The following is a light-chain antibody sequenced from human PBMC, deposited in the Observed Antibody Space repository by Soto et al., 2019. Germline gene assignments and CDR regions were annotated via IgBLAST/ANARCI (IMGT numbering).Light chain of an antibody. Sequence: EIVLTQSPGTLSLSPGERATLSCRASQSVSSGYLAWYQRKPGQAPRLLIYDASSRATDIPDRFSGSGSGTDFTLTISRLEPEDFAVYYCQQYGSSPPWTFGQGTKVEIK. CDR3: QQYGSSPPWT. V-gene: IGKV3-20*01. CDR2: DAS. J-gene: IGKJ1*01. CDR1: QSVSSGY.